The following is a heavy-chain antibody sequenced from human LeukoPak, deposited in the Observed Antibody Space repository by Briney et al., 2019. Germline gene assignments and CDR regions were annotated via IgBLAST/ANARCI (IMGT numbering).Heavy chain of an antibody. CDR1: GFTFSSYG. V-gene: IGHV3-33*01. CDR2: IWYDGSNK. Sequence: TGGSLRLSCAASGFTFSSYGMPWVHQAPGKGLEWVAVIWYDGSNKYYADSVKGRFTISRDNSKNTLYLQMNSLRAEDTAVYYCAREYQLLDMDVWGKGTTVTVSS. J-gene: IGHJ6*04. CDR3: AREYQLLDMDV. D-gene: IGHD2-2*01.